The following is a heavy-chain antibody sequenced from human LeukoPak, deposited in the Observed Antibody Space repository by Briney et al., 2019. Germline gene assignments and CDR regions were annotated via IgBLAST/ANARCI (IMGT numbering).Heavy chain of an antibody. CDR3: ARGDYYGSGNPLDY. Sequence: SESLSLTCAVYGGSFSGYYWSWIRQPPGKGLEWIGEINHSGSTNYNPSLKSRVTISVDTSKKQFSLKLSSVTAADTAVYYCARGDYYGSGNPLDYWGQGTLVTVSS. J-gene: IGHJ4*02. CDR2: INHSGST. V-gene: IGHV4-34*01. CDR1: GGSFSGYY. D-gene: IGHD3-10*01.